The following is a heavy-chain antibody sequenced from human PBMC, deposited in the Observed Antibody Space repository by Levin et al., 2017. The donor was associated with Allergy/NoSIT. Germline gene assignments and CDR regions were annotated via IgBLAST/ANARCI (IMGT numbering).Heavy chain of an antibody. Sequence: SETLSLTCTVSGGSISSSSYYWGWIRQPPEKGPEWIGSIYYSGSTYYNPSLKSRVTVSIDTSKNQFSLRLTSVTAADTAMYYCARVQGARYGGSGNFDYWGQGTLVTVSS. D-gene: IGHD4-23*01. CDR1: GGSISSSSYY. V-gene: IGHV4-39*07. CDR3: ARVQGARYGGSGNFDY. J-gene: IGHJ4*02. CDR2: IYYSGST.